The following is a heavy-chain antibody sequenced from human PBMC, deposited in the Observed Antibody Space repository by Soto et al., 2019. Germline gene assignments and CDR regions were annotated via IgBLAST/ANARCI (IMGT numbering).Heavy chain of an antibody. D-gene: IGHD2-21*02. J-gene: IGHJ3*02. CDR3: ARLPKYCGGDCYSGAFDI. CDR1: GGTFSSYA. V-gene: IGHV1-69*13. Sequence: GASVKVSCKASGGTFSSYAISWVRQAPGQGLEWMGGIIPIFGTANYAQKFQGRVTITADESTSTAYMELSSLRSEDTAVYYCARLPKYCGGDCYSGAFDIWGQGTMVTVS. CDR2: IIPIFGTA.